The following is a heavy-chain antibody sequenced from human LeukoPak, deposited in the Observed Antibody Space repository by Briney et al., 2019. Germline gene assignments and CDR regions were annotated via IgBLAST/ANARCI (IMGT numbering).Heavy chain of an antibody. V-gene: IGHV5-51*01. CDR1: GYSYTSYW. CDR2: IYPGDSDT. Sequence: PGESPMISCKGSGYSYTSYWIGWARQMPGKGLEWMGIIYPGDSDTRYSPSFQGQVTISADKSISTAYLQWSSLKASDTAMYYCAARDDYYESSGYYYSGQGTLVTVSS. D-gene: IGHD3-22*01. J-gene: IGHJ4*02. CDR3: AARDDYYESSGYYY.